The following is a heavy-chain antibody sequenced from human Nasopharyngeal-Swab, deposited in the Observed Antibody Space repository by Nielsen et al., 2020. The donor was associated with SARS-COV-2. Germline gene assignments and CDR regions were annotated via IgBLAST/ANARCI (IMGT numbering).Heavy chain of an antibody. Sequence: WIRQPPGKGLEWIGEINHSGSTNYNPSLKSRVTISVDTSKNQFSLKLSSVTAADTAVYYCARVGRQIGYCSGGSCSRWGRYDYWGQGTLGTVSS. CDR2: INHSGST. J-gene: IGHJ4*02. V-gene: IGHV4-34*01. D-gene: IGHD2-15*01. CDR3: ARVGRQIGYCSGGSCSRWGRYDY.